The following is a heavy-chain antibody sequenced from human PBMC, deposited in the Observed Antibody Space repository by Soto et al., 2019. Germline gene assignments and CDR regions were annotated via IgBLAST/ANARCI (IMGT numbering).Heavy chain of an antibody. V-gene: IGHV1-69*06. J-gene: IGHJ5*02. CDR2: IIPIFGTA. Sequence: SVKVSCKASGCTFSSYAISWVRQAPGQGLEWMGGIIPIFGTANYAQKFQGRVTITADKSTSTAYMELSSLRSEDTAVYYCAREGYSSSWYIWFDPWGQGTLVTVSS. D-gene: IGHD6-13*01. CDR1: GCTFSSYA. CDR3: AREGYSSSWYIWFDP.